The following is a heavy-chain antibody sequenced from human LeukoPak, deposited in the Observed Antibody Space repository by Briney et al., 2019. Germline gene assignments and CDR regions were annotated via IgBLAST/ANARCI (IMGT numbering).Heavy chain of an antibody. CDR1: GFTFSNLA. Sequence: GGSLRLSCAASGFTFSNLAMSWVRQAPGKGLEWVSYISSSGSTIYYADSVKGRFTISRDNAKNSLYLQMNSLRAEDTAVYYCAELGITMIGGVWGKGTTVTISS. D-gene: IGHD3-10*02. V-gene: IGHV3-48*03. CDR3: AELGITMIGGV. J-gene: IGHJ6*04. CDR2: ISSSGSTI.